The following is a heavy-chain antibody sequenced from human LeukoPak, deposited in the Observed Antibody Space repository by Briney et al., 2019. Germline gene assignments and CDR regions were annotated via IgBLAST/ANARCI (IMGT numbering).Heavy chain of an antibody. D-gene: IGHD1-26*01. CDR2: ISAYNGNT. CDR3: ARDLDQYSGRFGGFGHDF. V-gene: IGHV1-18*01. CDR1: GYTFANYG. Sequence: ASVKVSFKASGYTFANYGINWVRQAPGQGLEWMGWISAYNGNTNYAQKFQGRVTMTTDTSTSTAYMDLRSLRSDDTAVYYCARDLDQYSGRFGGFGHDFWGQGTLVTVSS. J-gene: IGHJ4*02.